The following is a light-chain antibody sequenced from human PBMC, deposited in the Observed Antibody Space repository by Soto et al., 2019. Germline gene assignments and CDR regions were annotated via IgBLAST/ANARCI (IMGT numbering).Light chain of an antibody. CDR1: QSVSRTY. V-gene: IGKV3-20*01. Sequence: EIVLTQSPGTLPFSPGERATLSFMASQSVSRTYLAWYQQKPVQAPRLLIYATSSRATGIPDRFSGSGSGTDFTLTISRLEPEDFAVYYCQQYGRSGTFGQGTKVDI. CDR2: ATS. J-gene: IGKJ1*01. CDR3: QQYGRSGT.